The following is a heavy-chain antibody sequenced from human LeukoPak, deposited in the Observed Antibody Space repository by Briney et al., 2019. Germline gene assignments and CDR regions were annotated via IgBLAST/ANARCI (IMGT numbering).Heavy chain of an antibody. J-gene: IGHJ4*02. CDR1: GFTFSSYW. D-gene: IGHD6-6*01. CDR2: IRYDGSNK. Sequence: PGGSLRLSCAVSGFTFSSYWMTWVRQAPGKGLEWVAFIRYDGSNKYYTDSVKGRFTISRDNSKNTLYLQMNSLRAEDTAVYYCAKDQYSSSYYFDYWGQGTLVTVSS. V-gene: IGHV3-30*02. CDR3: AKDQYSSSYYFDY.